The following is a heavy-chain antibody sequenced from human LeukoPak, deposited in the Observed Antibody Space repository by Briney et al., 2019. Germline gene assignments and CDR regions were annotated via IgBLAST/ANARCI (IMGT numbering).Heavy chain of an antibody. CDR1: GFTFSDYY. CDR2: ISSSGSTI. V-gene: IGHV3-11*04. J-gene: IGHJ6*04. Sequence: GGSLRLSCAASGFTFSDYYMSWIRQAPGKGLEWVSYISSSGSTIYYADSVKGRFTISRDNAKNSLYLQMNSQRAEDTAVYYCASPVLLWFGELLFRPMDVWGKGTTVTVSS. CDR3: ASPVLLWFGELLFRPMDV. D-gene: IGHD3-10*01.